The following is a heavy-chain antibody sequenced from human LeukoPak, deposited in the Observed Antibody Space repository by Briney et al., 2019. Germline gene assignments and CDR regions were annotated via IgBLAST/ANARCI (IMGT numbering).Heavy chain of an antibody. CDR1: GYSFTSYW. CDR2: IYPGDSDT. Sequence: AESLQISCKGSGYSFTSYWIGEVRQMPGKGMEWMGIIYPGDSDTRYSPSFQGQVTISADKSISTAYLQWSSLKASDIAMYYCARRVVEYYYDSSGYYQDDSFDSWGQGTMVTVSS. V-gene: IGHV5-51*01. D-gene: IGHD3-22*01. J-gene: IGHJ3*02. CDR3: ARRVVEYYYDSSGYYQDDSFDS.